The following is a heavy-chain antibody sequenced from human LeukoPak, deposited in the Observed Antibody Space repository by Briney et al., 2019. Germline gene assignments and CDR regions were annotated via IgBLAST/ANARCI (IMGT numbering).Heavy chain of an antibody. J-gene: IGHJ4*02. CDR1: GFSLSTSGVG. V-gene: IGHV2-5*01. CDR3: AHTGSGQRLVYFDY. Sequence: SGPTLVKPTQTLTLTCTFSGFSLSTSGVGVGWIRQPPGKALEWLALIYWNDDKRYSPSLKSRLTITKDTSKNQVVLTMTNMDPVDTATYYCAHTGSGQRLVYFDYWGQGTLVTVSS. D-gene: IGHD6-19*01. CDR2: IYWNDDK.